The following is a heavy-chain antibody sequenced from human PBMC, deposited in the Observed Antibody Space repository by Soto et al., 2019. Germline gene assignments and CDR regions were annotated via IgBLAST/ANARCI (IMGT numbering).Heavy chain of an antibody. D-gene: IGHD2-2*01. CDR3: ARAGGYSRITKQKTAYDMDV. J-gene: IGHJ6*02. V-gene: IGHV3-21*01. CDR2: ISSFSNYM. Sequence: GGSLRLSCAVSGFTFNSYSMNWARQAPGKGLEWVSSISSFSNYMYYTDSVKGRFTISRDNARNSLYLQMNSLRAEDTAVYYCARAGGYSRITKQKTAYDMDVWGQGTTVTVSS. CDR1: GFTFNSYS.